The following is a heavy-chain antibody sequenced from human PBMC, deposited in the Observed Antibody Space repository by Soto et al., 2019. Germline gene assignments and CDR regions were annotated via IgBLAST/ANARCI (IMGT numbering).Heavy chain of an antibody. CDR1: GDTFSFYS. D-gene: IGHD3-10*01. Sequence: QVQLVQSGAEVRKPGSSVKVSCKASGDTFSFYSINWVRQAPGLGLEWMGRINPILSMSNYAQRFQGRVTMTADKSPRTASMELSGLRSEDTSIYYCASSYGSGYRAFDYWGQGALVTVSS. CDR3: ASSYGSGYRAFDY. V-gene: IGHV1-69*02. J-gene: IGHJ4*02. CDR2: INPILSMS.